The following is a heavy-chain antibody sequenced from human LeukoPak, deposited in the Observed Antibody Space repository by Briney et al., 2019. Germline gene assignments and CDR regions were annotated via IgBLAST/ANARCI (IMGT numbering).Heavy chain of an antibody. Sequence: GGSLRLSCAASGFIFSSYSMNWVRQAPGKGLEWVSYISSSSVTIYYADSVKGRFTISRDNAKNSLYLQMNSLRAEDTAVYYCAREVANLDYFDYWGQGTLVTVSS. J-gene: IGHJ4*02. CDR1: GFIFSSYS. CDR2: ISSSSVTI. V-gene: IGHV3-48*01. CDR3: AREVANLDYFDY.